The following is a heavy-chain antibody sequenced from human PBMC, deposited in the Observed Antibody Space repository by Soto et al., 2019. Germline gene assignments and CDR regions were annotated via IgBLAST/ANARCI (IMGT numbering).Heavy chain of an antibody. CDR2: NTYGGVS. CDR1: CGSISSNNNY. CDR3: GRHRRETGTYAQPLDY. J-gene: IGHJ4*02. V-gene: IGHV4-39*01. D-gene: IGHD1-1*01. Sequence: SETLSLTCTVSCGSISSNNNYWPWIRQPPGKGLEWMGSNTYGGVSYHNRSLKSRVTISIDTSKSHLSLKLTSVTATDTAVYYCGRHRRETGTYAQPLDYWGQGSLVT.